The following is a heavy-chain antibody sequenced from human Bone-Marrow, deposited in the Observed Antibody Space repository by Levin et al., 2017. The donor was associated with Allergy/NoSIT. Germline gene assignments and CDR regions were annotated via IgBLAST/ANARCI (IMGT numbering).Heavy chain of an antibody. Sequence: GGSLRLSCAASGLSFSDYWMPWVRQAPGKGLEWVGRIKSSSGGGTTDYAAPVTGRFTISRDDSTITLFLEMNSLTIEDTAVYYCTRAECLRSCPKYNWFDPWGQGTLVTVSS. D-gene: IGHD2-15*01. CDR2: IKSSSGGGTT. CDR3: TRAECLRSCPKYNWFDP. CDR1: GLSFSDYW. V-gene: IGHV3-15*01. J-gene: IGHJ5*02.